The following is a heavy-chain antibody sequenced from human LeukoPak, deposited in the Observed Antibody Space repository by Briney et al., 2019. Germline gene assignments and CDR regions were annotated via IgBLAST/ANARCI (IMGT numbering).Heavy chain of an antibody. CDR3: ARLLPEGQFDY. CDR1: GGSISSSSYY. CDR2: IYYSGST. V-gene: IGHV4-39*01. D-gene: IGHD3-3*01. Sequence: SETLSLTCTVSGGSISSSSYYWGWIRQPPGKGLEWIGSIYYSGSTYYNPSLKSRVTLSVDTSKNQFSLKLSSVTAADTAVYYCARLLPEGQFDYWGQGTLVTVSS. J-gene: IGHJ4*02.